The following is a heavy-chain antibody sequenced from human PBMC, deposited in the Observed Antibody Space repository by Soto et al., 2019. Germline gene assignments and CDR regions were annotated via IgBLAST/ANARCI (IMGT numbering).Heavy chain of an antibody. CDR3: ARDLWLVAGTRQEGYYYYGMDV. D-gene: IGHD2-21*01. Sequence: GGSLRLSCAASGFTFSSYWMSWVRQAPGKGLEWVANIKQDGSEKYYVDSGKGRFTISRDNAKNSLYLQMNSLRAEDTAVYYCARDLWLVAGTRQEGYYYYGMDVWGQGTTVTVSS. CDR1: GFTFSSYW. V-gene: IGHV3-7*05. CDR2: IKQDGSEK. J-gene: IGHJ6*02.